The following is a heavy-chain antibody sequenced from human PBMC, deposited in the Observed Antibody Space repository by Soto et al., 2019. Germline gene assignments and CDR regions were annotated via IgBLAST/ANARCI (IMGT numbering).Heavy chain of an antibody. Sequence: ASVKVSCKASGYTFTGHYIHWVRQAPEQGPEWMGEIGPESGATRYAQRFQGRVTMTRDMSITTVYMELNNLRPDDTAAYYCGRGRSGQIVVFHWGQGTPVTVSS. CDR1: GYTFTGHY. V-gene: IGHV1-2*02. CDR3: GRGRSGQIVVFH. CDR2: IGPESGAT. D-gene: IGHD5-12*01. J-gene: IGHJ4*02.